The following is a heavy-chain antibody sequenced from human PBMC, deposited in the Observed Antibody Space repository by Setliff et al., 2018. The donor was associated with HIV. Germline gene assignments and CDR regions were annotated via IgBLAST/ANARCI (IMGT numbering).Heavy chain of an antibody. V-gene: IGHV4-38-2*01. Sequence: PSETLSLTCAVSGYSISTAYYWAWIRQSPGKGLEWIGGFHHSGSAHYNPSLKSRVTISGQTSKNQFSLTLTSVTAADTAIYYCARQGAGYYYDSSDYYTGNGFDMWGQGTRVTVSS. CDR2: FHHSGSA. J-gene: IGHJ3*02. CDR1: GYSISTAYY. D-gene: IGHD3-22*01. CDR3: ARQGAGYYYDSSDYYTGNGFDM.